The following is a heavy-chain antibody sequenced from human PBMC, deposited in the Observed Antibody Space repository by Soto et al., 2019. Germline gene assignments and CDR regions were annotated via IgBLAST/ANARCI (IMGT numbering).Heavy chain of an antibody. CDR1: GGSISSGGYY. V-gene: IGHV4-31*03. D-gene: IGHD4-17*01. CDR3: ARGDPYGADGREDAY. CDR2: IYYSGST. Sequence: QVQLQESGPGLVKPSRTLSLTCTVSGGSISSGGYYWSWIRQHPGKGLEWIGYIYYSGSTYYNPSLKSRVTISVDTSKNQFSLKLSSVTAADTAVYYCARGDPYGADGREDAYWGQGTLVTVSS. J-gene: IGHJ4*02.